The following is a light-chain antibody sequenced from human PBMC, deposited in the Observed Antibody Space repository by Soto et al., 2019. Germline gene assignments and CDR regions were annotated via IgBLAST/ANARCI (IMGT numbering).Light chain of an antibody. J-gene: IGKJ4*01. V-gene: IGKV1-5*03. CDR2: QAS. CDR3: QQYNSYWSS. CDR1: QSISNW. Sequence: IQMTQSPSTLSASVGDRVTITCRASQSISNWLAWYQQKPEKAPKLLIYQASNLESGVPSRFSGSGSGTEFTLTINSLQPEDFATYYCQQYNSYWSSFGGGTKVEIK.